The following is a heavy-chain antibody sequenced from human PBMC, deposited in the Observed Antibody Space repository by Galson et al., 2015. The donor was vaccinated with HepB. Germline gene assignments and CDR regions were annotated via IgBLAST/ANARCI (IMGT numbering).Heavy chain of an antibody. V-gene: IGHV5-51*01. CDR1: GYSFTSYW. D-gene: IGHD3-3*01. J-gene: IGHJ3*02. CDR2: IYPGDSDT. Sequence: QSGAEVKKPGESLKISCKGSGYSFTSYWIGWVRQMPGKGLGWMGIIYPGDSDTRYSPSFQGQVTISADKSISTAYLQWSSLKASDTAMYYCARQVDGTIFGVVTYNAFDIWGQGTMVTVSS. CDR3: ARQVDGTIFGVVTYNAFDI.